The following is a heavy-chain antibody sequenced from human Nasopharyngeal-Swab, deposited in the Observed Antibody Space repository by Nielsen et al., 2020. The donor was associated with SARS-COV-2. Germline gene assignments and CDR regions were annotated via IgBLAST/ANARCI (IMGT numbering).Heavy chain of an antibody. J-gene: IGHJ6*02. CDR3: ARDKSGDFWSGRTTYGMGV. CDR2: INPSGGST. CDR1: GYTFTSYY. V-gene: IGHV1-46*01. Sequence: ASVKVSCKASGYTFTSYYMHWVRQAPGQGLEWMGIINPSGGSTSYAQKFQGRVTMTRDTSTSTVYMELSSLRSEDTAVYYCARDKSGDFWSGRTTYGMGVWGQGTTVTVSS. D-gene: IGHD3-3*01.